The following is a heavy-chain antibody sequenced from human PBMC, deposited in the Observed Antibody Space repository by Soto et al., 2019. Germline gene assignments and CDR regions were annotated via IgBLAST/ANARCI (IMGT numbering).Heavy chain of an antibody. J-gene: IGHJ4*02. D-gene: IGHD3-10*01. CDR2: INTSGGST. Sequence: GASVKVSCKASGYTFTSYYMHWVRQAPGQGLEWMGIINTSGGSTSYAQKFQGRVTMTRDTSTSTVYMELSSLRSEDTAVYYCAREEYYGSGSYNIDYWGQGTLLTVSS. CDR1: GYTFTSYY. V-gene: IGHV1-46*01. CDR3: AREEYYGSGSYNIDY.